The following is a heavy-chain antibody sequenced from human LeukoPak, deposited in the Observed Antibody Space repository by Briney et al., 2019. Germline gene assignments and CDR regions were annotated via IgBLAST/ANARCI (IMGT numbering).Heavy chain of an antibody. CDR1: GYTFTGYY. D-gene: IGHD3-22*01. Sequence: ASVTVSCKASGYTFTGYYMHWVRQAPGQGLEWMGWINPKSGATNYAQKFQGRVTMTRDTSISTAYMELSRLRSDDTAVYYCARGAHYHDSSEGFDYWGQGILVSVSS. V-gene: IGHV1-2*02. CDR3: ARGAHYHDSSEGFDY. CDR2: INPKSGAT. J-gene: IGHJ4*02.